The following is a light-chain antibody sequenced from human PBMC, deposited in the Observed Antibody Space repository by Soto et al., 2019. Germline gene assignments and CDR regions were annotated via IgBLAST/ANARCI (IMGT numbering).Light chain of an antibody. CDR1: QSLLHSNGYNY. V-gene: IGKV2-28*01. CDR2: LGS. CDR3: MQALQTPSIT. J-gene: IGKJ5*01. Sequence: DIVMTQSPLSLPVTPGEPASISCRSSQSLLHSNGYNYLDWYLQKPGQSPQLLIYLGSNWASGVPERFSGSGSGTDFTLKISRVEAEDVGVYYCMQALQTPSITFGQGTRLEIK.